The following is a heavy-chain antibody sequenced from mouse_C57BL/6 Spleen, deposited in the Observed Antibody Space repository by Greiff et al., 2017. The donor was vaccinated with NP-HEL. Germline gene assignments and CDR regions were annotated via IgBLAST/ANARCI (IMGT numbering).Heavy chain of an antibody. J-gene: IGHJ2*01. CDR1: GFTFSDYG. V-gene: IGHV5-17*01. Sequence: EVMLVESGGGLVKPGGSLKLSCAASGFTFSDYGMHWVRQAPEKGLEWVAYISSGSSTIYYADTVKGRFTISRDNAKNTLFLQMTSLRSEDTAMYYCARRNWGYFDYWGQGTTLTVSS. D-gene: IGHD4-1*01. CDR3: ARRNWGYFDY. CDR2: ISSGSSTI.